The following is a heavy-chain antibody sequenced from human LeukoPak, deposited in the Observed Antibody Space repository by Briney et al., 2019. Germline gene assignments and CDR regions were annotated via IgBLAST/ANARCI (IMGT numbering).Heavy chain of an antibody. CDR2: INPNSGST. CDR1: GYTFTCYY. CDR3: ARDPDTAMGLDYYYYYMDV. D-gene: IGHD5-18*01. Sequence: GASVKVSCKASGYTFTCYYMHWVRQAPGQGLEWMGWINPNSGSTNYAQKFQGRVTMTRDTSISTAYMELSRPRSDDTAVYYCARDPDTAMGLDYYYYYMDVWGKGTTVTVSS. J-gene: IGHJ6*03. V-gene: IGHV1-2*02.